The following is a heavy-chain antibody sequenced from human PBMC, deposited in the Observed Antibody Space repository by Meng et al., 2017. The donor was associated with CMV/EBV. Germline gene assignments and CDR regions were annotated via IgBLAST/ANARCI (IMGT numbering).Heavy chain of an antibody. CDR3: AREGDNPFDY. CDR1: GGYISSGDYY. J-gene: IGHJ4*02. CDR2: IYYSGST. D-gene: IGHD2-21*02. V-gene: IGHV4-30-4*08. Sequence: QVQLQESGPGLVKLSQTLSLTCTGAGGYISSGDYYWSWIRQPAGKGLEWIGYIYYSGSTYYNPSLKSRVTISVDTSTNQFSLKLSSVTAADTAVYYCAREGDNPFDYWGQGTLVTVSS.